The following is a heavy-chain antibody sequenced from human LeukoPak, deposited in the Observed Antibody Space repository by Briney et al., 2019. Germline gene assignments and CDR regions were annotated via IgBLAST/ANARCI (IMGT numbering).Heavy chain of an antibody. D-gene: IGHD1-7*01. Sequence: SQTLSLTCTVSAGSLSSGSYYWSWIRQPAGKGLEWIGRIYTSGSTNYNPSLKSRVTISVDTSKNQFSLKLSSVTAADTAVYYCARSVGQLELGYYYYMDVWGKGTTVTVSS. J-gene: IGHJ6*03. CDR1: AGSLSSGSYY. V-gene: IGHV4-61*02. CDR2: IYTSGST. CDR3: ARSVGQLELGYYYYMDV.